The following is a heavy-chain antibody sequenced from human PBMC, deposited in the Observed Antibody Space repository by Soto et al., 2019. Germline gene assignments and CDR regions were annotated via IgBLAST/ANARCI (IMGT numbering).Heavy chain of an antibody. J-gene: IGHJ6*02. D-gene: IGHD3-16*01. Sequence: QVQLVESGGGVVQPGRSLTLSCAASGFTFRNYAMHWVRQAPGKGLEWVATISYDGDNKYYTDSVEGPFTISRDNSKNTLYLQMNSLRPEDTAVYYCARPWGQLSTYYYGMDTWGQGTTVTVSS. CDR1: GFTFRNYA. CDR3: ARPWGQLSTYYYGMDT. CDR2: ISYDGDNK. V-gene: IGHV3-30-3*01.